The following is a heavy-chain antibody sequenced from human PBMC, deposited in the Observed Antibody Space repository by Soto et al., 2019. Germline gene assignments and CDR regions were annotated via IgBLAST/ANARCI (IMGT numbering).Heavy chain of an antibody. Sequence: GGSQRLSCAASGFTFSSYSMNWVRQAPGKGLEWVSSISSSSSYIYYADTVKGRFTLSRDNAKNSLYLQRNSLRAEDTAFYYCARSPSGWQQLVRHILFDPWGQGTLVSVSS. CDR3: ARSPSGWQQLVRHILFDP. V-gene: IGHV3-21*01. J-gene: IGHJ5*02. D-gene: IGHD6-13*01. CDR2: ISSSSSYI. CDR1: GFTFSSYS.